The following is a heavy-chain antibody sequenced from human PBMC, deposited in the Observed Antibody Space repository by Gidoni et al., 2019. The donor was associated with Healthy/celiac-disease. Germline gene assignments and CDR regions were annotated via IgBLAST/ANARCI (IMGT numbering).Heavy chain of an antibody. J-gene: IGHJ3*02. D-gene: IGHD3-16*01. CDR1: GFTFSSYS. CDR3: ARDRFGAFDI. Sequence: EVQLVESGGGLVKPGGSLRLSCAASGFTFSSYSMNWVRQAPGKGLEWVSSISSSSSYIYYADSVKGRFTIPRDNAKNSLYLQMNSLRAEDTAVYYCARDRFGAFDIWGQGTMVTVSS. CDR2: ISSSSSYI. V-gene: IGHV3-21*01.